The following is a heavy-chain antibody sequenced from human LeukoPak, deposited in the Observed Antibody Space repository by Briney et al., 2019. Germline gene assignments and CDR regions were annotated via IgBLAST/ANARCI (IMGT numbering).Heavy chain of an antibody. Sequence: GASVKVSCKVSGYTLTELSMHWVRQAPGKGLEWMGGFDPEDGETIYAQKFQGRVTMTEDTSTSTAYMELRSLRSDDTAVYYCARVLYSGYDYYFDYWGQGAQVTVSS. CDR1: GYTLTELS. V-gene: IGHV1-24*01. CDR3: ARVLYSGYDYYFDY. J-gene: IGHJ4*02. D-gene: IGHD5-12*01. CDR2: FDPEDGET.